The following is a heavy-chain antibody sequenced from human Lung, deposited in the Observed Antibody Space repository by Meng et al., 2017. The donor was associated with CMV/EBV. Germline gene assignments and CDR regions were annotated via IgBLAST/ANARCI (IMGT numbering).Heavy chain of an antibody. CDR3: TANDRERPGYY. J-gene: IGHJ4*02. CDR2: INQDGSER. CDR1: GFIFSYYW. D-gene: IGHD1-1*01. Sequence: GGSXRLSCEVSGFIFSYYWMHWVRQVPGKGLEWVVNINQDGSERSYVDSVKGRFTISRDNAKNSLYLQMNSLRVEDTAIYYCTANDRERPGYYWGQGTLVTVSS. V-gene: IGHV3-7*01.